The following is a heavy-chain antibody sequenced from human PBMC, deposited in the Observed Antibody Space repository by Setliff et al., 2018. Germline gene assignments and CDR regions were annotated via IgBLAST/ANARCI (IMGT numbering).Heavy chain of an antibody. CDR1: GGSFSGYY. Sequence: SETLSLTCAVYGGSFSGYYWSWIRQPPGKGLEWIGSIYYSGSTYYNPSLKSRVTISVDTSKNQFSLKLSSVTAADTAVYYCARHPSGNCGIWFDPWGQGTLVTVSS. V-gene: IGHV4-34*01. CDR3: ARHPSGNCGIWFDP. D-gene: IGHD1-1*01. J-gene: IGHJ5*02. CDR2: IYYSGST.